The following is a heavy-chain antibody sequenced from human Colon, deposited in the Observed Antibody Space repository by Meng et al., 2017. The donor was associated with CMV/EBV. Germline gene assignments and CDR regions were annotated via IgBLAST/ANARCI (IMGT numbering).Heavy chain of an antibody. J-gene: IGHJ6*02. V-gene: IGHV3-30*04. CDR2: ISYDGSNK. D-gene: IGHD3-9*01. CDR1: GFTFSSYA. Sequence: GGSLRLSCAASGFTFSSYAMHWVRQAPGKGLEWVAVISYDGSNKYYADSVKGRFTISRDKSNNTLYLQMNSLRPDDTAVYYCAKEFPSLKLVPYHYYAMDVWGQGTTVTVSS. CDR3: AKEFPSLKLVPYHYYAMDV.